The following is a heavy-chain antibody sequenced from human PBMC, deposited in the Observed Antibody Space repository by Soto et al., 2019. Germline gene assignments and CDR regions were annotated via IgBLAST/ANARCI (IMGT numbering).Heavy chain of an antibody. Sequence: GGSLRLSCAASGFTFSSYAMSWVRQAPGKGLEWVSAISGSGGSTYYADSVKGRFTISRDNSKNTLYLQMNSLRAEDTAVYYCAKDLYLKWHASSSWYSWDYWGQGTLVTVSS. D-gene: IGHD6-13*01. CDR1: GFTFSSYA. CDR3: AKDLYLKWHASSSWYSWDY. J-gene: IGHJ4*02. CDR2: ISGSGGST. V-gene: IGHV3-23*01.